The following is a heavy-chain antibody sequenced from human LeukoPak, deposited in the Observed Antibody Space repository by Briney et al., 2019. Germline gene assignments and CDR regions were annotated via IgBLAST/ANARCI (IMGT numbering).Heavy chain of an antibody. J-gene: IGHJ3*01. V-gene: IGHV1-24*01. D-gene: IGHD5-12*01. Sequence: ASVKVSCKASGYTFIGSYIHWVRQAPGKGLEWMGGFDPEDGETIYAQKFQGRVTMTEDTSSDTAYMKLSSLRSEDTAVYYCATEKHVDIVATGEAFDLWGQGTMVTVSS. CDR3: ATEKHVDIVATGEAFDL. CDR2: FDPEDGET. CDR1: GYTFIGSY.